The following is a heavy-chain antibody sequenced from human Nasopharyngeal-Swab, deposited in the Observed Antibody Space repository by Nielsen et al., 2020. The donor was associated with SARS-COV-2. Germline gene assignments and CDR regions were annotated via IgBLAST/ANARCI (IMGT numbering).Heavy chain of an antibody. V-gene: IGHV4-38-2*02. Sequence: ADTLSLTCTVSGYSISSGYYWGWLRQPPGKGLEWIGSRDHSGRTYYNPSLKSRVTRSVDTSKDQFSLKLSSVTAADTALYCGARGRLAVAGNYFDYWGQGTLVTVSS. CDR3: ARGRLAVAGNYFDY. D-gene: IGHD6-19*01. CDR1: GYSISSGYY. CDR2: RDHSGRT. J-gene: IGHJ4*02.